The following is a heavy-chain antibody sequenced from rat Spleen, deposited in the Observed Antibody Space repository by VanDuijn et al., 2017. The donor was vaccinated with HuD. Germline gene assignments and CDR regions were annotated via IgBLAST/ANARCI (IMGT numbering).Heavy chain of an antibody. J-gene: IGHJ3*01. D-gene: IGHD1-11*01. V-gene: IGHV5-19*01. Sequence: EVQLVESGGGLVQPGRSLKLSCAASGFTFSNYGMHWIRQAPTKGLEWVASISPSGGSTYYRDSVKGRFTISRDNAKSTLYLQMDSLRSEDTATYYCATRYGGYTYNWFAYWGQGTLVTVSS. CDR3: ATRYGGYTYNWFAY. CDR1: GFTFSNYG. CDR2: ISPSGGST.